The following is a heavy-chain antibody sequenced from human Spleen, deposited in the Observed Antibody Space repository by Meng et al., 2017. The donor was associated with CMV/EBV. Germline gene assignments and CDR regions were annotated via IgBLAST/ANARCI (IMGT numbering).Heavy chain of an antibody. V-gene: IGHV3-30-3*01. D-gene: IGHD2-15*01. CDR1: GLTFSSYA. CDR3: ARGPPLYCSGGSCYSGGRQGWFDP. J-gene: IGHJ5*02. CDR2: ISYDGSNI. Sequence: GESLKISCAASGLTFSSYAMYWVRQAPGKGPEWVAVISYDGSNINYADSVKGRFTISRDNSKNTLYLQMNSLRAEDTAVYYCARGPPLYCSGGSCYSGGRQGWFDPWGQGTLVTAPQ.